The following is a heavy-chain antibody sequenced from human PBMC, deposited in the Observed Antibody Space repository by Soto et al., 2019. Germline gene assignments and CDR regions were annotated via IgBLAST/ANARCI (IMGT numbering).Heavy chain of an antibody. V-gene: IGHV4-61*08. J-gene: IGHJ6*02. CDR1: GGSISSGGYS. CDR2: IHHSGST. CDR3: ARQGFGQLHGLVDV. D-gene: IGHD3-10*01. Sequence: PSETLSLTCAVSGGSISSGGYSCRWFRQPPGKGLEWIGYIHHSGSTSYNPSLKSRVTMSVDTSKNQFSLKVSSVTAADTALYYCARQGFGQLHGLVDVWGPGTTVTVSS.